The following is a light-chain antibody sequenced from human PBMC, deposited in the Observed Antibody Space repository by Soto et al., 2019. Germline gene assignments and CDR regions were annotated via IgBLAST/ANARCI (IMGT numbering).Light chain of an antibody. V-gene: IGKV3-20*01. Sequence: EIVLTQSPGTLSLSPGERVTLSCRASQNVYINSLAWYQQKPRQTPRLLIYGASTRAAAVPDRFSGSGSGTDFALSIDGLEPEDFAIYYCQQYGVSPLTFGPGTRVD. CDR2: GAS. CDR1: QNVYINS. CDR3: QQYGVSPLT. J-gene: IGKJ3*01.